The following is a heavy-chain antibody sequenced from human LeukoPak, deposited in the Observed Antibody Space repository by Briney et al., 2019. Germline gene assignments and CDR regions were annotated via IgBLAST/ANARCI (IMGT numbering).Heavy chain of an antibody. CDR2: MNPNSGNT. V-gene: IGHV1-8*01. J-gene: IGHJ6*03. CDR1: GYTFTSYD. D-gene: IGHD4-23*01. CDR3: ARVLYGGSYYYYYYMDV. Sequence: ASVKVSCKASGYTFTSYDINWVRQATGQGLEWMGWMNPNSGNTGYAQKFQGRVTMTRNTSISTAYMELSSLRSEDTDVYYCARVLYGGSYYYYYYMDVWGKGTTVTVSS.